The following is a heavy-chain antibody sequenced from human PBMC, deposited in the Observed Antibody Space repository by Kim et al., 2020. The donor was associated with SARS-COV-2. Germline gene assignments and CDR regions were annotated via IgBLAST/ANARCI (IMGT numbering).Heavy chain of an antibody. D-gene: IGHD3-10*01. Sequence: GGSLRLSCAASGFTVSSNYMNWVRQAPGKGLEWVSIFFGADNTYFADSVKGRFTISRDNSKNTLFLHMKSLRAENTALYYCARTSVGSTSPAAFDIWG. CDR1: GFTVSSNY. V-gene: IGHV3-53*01. CDR2: FFGADNT. J-gene: IGHJ3*02. CDR3: ARTSVGSTSPAAFDI.